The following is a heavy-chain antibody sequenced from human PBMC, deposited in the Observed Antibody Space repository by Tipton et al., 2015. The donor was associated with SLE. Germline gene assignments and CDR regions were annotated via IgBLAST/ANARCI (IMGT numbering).Heavy chain of an antibody. J-gene: IGHJ4*02. D-gene: IGHD2-15*01. CDR1: GFIFSASD. CDR2: ISSGSLTT. CDR3: AAESRYCGGGSCDSQYFGY. Sequence: SLRLSCAASGFIFSASDMNWVRQAPGKGLEWIAYISSGSLTTHYADSVKGRFTISRDNAKNLLYLEMNGLGADDTALYYCAAESRYCGGGSCDSQYFGYWGQGALVTVSS. V-gene: IGHV3-48*03.